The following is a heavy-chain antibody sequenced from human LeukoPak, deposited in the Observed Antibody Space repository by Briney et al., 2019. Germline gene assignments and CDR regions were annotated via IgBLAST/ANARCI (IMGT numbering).Heavy chain of an antibody. CDR2: IYYSGST. CDR1: GGSISSYY. V-gene: IGHV4-59*01. D-gene: IGHD1-26*01. CDR3: ASLKDIVGATVDY. J-gene: IGHJ4*02. Sequence: SETLSLTCTVSGGSISSYYWSWIRQPPGKGLEWIGYIYYSGSTNYNTTLKSRVSISVDTSKNQFSLKLSSVTAADTAVYYCASLKDIVGATVDYWGQGTLVTVSS.